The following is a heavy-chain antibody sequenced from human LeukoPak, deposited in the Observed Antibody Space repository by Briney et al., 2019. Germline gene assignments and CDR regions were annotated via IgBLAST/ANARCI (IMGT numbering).Heavy chain of an antibody. CDR3: AKELDNLLLLSHFDS. CDR1: GFTFNNYA. V-gene: IGHV3-23*01. Sequence: PGGSLRLSCAASGFTFNNYAMNWVRQTPGKGLQWVSAVSGDGQRTFYADSVKGRFTIFRDNSMNTLSLQMNSLRVEDTAVYYCAKELDNLLLLSHFDSWGQGILVTVSA. J-gene: IGHJ4*02. CDR2: VSGDGQRT. D-gene: IGHD1-14*01.